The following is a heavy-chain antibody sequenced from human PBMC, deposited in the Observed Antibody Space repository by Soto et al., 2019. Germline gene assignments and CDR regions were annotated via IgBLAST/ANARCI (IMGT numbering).Heavy chain of an antibody. CDR2: ISYDGSNK. D-gene: IGHD5-18*01. CDR3: AKMTAMASD. CDR1: GFTFSSYG. V-gene: IGHV3-30*18. Sequence: QVQLVESGGGVVQPGRSLRLSCAASGFTFSSYGMHWVRQAPGKGLEWVAVISYDGSNKYYADSVKGRFTISRDNSKNTLYLQMNSLGAEDTAVYYCAKMTAMASDWGQGTLVTVSS. J-gene: IGHJ4*02.